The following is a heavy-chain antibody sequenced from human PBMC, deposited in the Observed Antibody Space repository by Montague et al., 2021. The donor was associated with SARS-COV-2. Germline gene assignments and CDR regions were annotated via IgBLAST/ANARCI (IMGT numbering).Heavy chain of an antibody. CDR1: GFPFSIWS. CDR2: ITDSGGST. D-gene: IGHD4-17*01. Sequence: SRSLSLSASGFPFSIWSMSWVRQAPGKGLEWVSTITDSGGSTYYADSVRGRFTISRDNSKNTLYLQMNSLRAEDTAVYYCAKQNGDFQNWIDPWGQGTLVTVSS. J-gene: IGHJ5*02. CDR3: AKQNGDFQNWIDP. V-gene: IGHV3-23*01.